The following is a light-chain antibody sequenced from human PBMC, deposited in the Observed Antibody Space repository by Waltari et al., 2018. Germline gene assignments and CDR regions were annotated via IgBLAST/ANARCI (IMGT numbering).Light chain of an antibody. V-gene: IGKV3-20*01. CDR1: QSVSSSY. CDR3: QQYGSSPPWT. Sequence: EIVLTQSPGTLSLSPGERATLSCRASQSVSSSYLAWYQQKPGQAPRLLIYGASSRANGIPDRFSGSGSATDVTLTISRLVPDDYAVYYCQQYGSSPPWTFGQGTKVEIK. CDR2: GAS. J-gene: IGKJ1*01.